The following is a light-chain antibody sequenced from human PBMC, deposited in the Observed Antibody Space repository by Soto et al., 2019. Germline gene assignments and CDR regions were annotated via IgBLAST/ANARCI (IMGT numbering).Light chain of an antibody. J-gene: IGKJ3*01. CDR2: LTS. Sequence: DVVMTQSPLSLPVTPGEPASISCRSSQSLLHSDGYNYLDWYLQKPGQSPRLLIYLTSKRASGVPDSFSGSGSGTDFILKISRVEAEDVGVYYCMQGPQPLPTFGPGTKLHIK. CDR3: MQGPQPLPT. V-gene: IGKV2-28*01. CDR1: QSLLHSDGYNY.